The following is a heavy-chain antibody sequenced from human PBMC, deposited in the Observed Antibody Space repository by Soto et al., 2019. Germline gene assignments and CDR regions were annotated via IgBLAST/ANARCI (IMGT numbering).Heavy chain of an antibody. CDR1: GFSLSTSGMC. Sequence: SGPTLVNPTQTLTLTCTFSGFSLSTSGMCVSWIRQPPGKALEWLALIDWADDKYYSTSLKTRLTISKDTSKNQVVLTLTTMDPVDTATYYCARLTLGYSTHYGMDVWGQGTTVTVSS. V-gene: IGHV2-70*01. CDR2: IDWADDK. D-gene: IGHD4-4*01. J-gene: IGHJ6*02. CDR3: ARLTLGYSTHYGMDV.